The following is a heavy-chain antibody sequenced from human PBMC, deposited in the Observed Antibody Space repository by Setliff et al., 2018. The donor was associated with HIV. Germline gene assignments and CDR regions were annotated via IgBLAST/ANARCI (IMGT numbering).Heavy chain of an antibody. CDR2: VYYSGGT. CDR3: ARHDGMKAARRYNNDYMDV. Sequence: ASETLSLTCTVSGGSIVSYYWSWIRQPPGKGLEWIGCVYYSGGTNYNPSLRSRVTISVDTSKNHFSLKLSSVTAADTAVYYCARHDGMKAARRYNNDYMDVWGKGTTVTVSS. CDR1: GGSIVSYY. J-gene: IGHJ6*03. V-gene: IGHV4-59*08. D-gene: IGHD6-6*01.